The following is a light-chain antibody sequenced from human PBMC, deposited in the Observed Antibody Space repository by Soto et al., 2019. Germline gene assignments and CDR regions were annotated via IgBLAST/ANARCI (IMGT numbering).Light chain of an antibody. CDR1: ESVSSSY. V-gene: IGKV3-20*01. CDR3: QQYGSSPFT. CDR2: GAT. Sequence: EIVLTQSPGTLSLSPGESATLSCGASESVSSSYLAWYQQKPGQAPRLLIYGATTRLRGVPDRFSGSGSGTDFTLTISRLEPEDCAVYYCQQYGSSPFTFGPGTKVDI. J-gene: IGKJ3*01.